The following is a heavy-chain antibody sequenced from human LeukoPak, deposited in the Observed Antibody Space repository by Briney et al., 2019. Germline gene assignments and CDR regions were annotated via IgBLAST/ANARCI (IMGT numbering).Heavy chain of an antibody. J-gene: IGHJ5*02. CDR1: GYTFTGYY. CDR3: ASHFLQDTTHYYDSSGYLSP. Sequence: AAVKVSCKAAGYTFTGYYMHWVRQAPGQGREWMGWINPYSGGTNDAQKFQGRVTMTSDASFSTAFVQLSSLRSDDTAVYYCASHFLQDTTHYYDSSGYLSPWGQGTLVTVSS. V-gene: IGHV1-2*02. CDR2: INPYSGGT. D-gene: IGHD3-22*01.